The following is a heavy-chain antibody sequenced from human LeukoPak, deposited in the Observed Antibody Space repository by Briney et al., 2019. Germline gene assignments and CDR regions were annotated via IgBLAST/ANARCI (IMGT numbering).Heavy chain of an antibody. V-gene: IGHV3-15*01. J-gene: IGHJ4*02. D-gene: IGHD3-16*01. Sequence: GGSLRLSCAASGFTFSNAWMSWVRQAPGKGLEWVGRIKSKTDGGTTDYAAPVKGRFTISRDDSKNTLYLQMNSLKTEDTAVYYCTSSSMITFGGDQDFDYWGQGTLVTVSS. CDR3: TSSSMITFGGDQDFDY. CDR2: IKSKTDGGTT. CDR1: GFTFSNAW.